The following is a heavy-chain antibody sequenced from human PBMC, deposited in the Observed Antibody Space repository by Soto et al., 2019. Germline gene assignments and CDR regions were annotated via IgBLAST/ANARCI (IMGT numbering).Heavy chain of an antibody. Sequence: SETLSLTCTVSGGSISSYYWSWIRQPPGKGLEWIGYIYYSGSTNYNPSLKSRVTISVDTSKNQFSLKLSSVTAPDTAVYYCARHTGLFGRFDYWGQGTLVTVSS. J-gene: IGHJ4*02. CDR2: IYYSGST. V-gene: IGHV4-59*01. CDR3: ARHTGLFGRFDY. D-gene: IGHD3-22*01. CDR1: GGSISSYY.